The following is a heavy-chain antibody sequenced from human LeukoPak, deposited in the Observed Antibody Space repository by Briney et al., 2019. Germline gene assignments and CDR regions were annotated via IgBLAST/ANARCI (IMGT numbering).Heavy chain of an antibody. Sequence: ASVKVSCKASGGTFSSYAISWVRQAPGQGLEWMGRVIPIFGTANYAQKFQGRVTITTDESTSTAYMELSSLRSEDTAVYYCARSGGPSRRDTAMPYEGFDPWGQGTLVTVSS. CDR1: GGTFSSYA. V-gene: IGHV1-69*05. CDR2: VIPIFGTA. J-gene: IGHJ5*02. CDR3: ARSGGPSRRDTAMPYEGFDP. D-gene: IGHD5-18*01.